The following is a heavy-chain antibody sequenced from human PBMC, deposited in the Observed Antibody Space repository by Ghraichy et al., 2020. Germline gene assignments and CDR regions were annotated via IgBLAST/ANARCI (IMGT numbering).Heavy chain of an antibody. CDR2: ISSAGST. CDR3: AKSSSAWLLLDY. J-gene: IGHJ4*02. V-gene: IGHV3-23*01. CDR1: GFTFSSYV. D-gene: IGHD6-19*01. Sequence: GGSLRLSCAASGFTFSSYVMTWIRQAPGKGLELVSTISSAGSTYYADSLKGRFTISRDNSKNTLYLQMNSLRAEDTAAYYCAKSSSAWLLLDYWGQGTLVTVSS.